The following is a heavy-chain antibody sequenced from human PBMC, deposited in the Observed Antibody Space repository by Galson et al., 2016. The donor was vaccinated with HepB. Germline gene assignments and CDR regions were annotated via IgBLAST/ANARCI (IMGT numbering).Heavy chain of an antibody. CDR3: AKEGTCTSSSCQRYAYDI. CDR2: IAYDGSD. D-gene: IGHD2-2*01. Sequence: SLRLSCATSGFIFTTFGLHWVRQAPGKGLEWVALIAYDGSDYYGDSVRGRFTISRDVSKRTLYLQMNSLRPEDTAVYYCAKEGTCTSSSCQRYAYDIWGQGTMVTVSS. CDR1: GFIFTTFG. V-gene: IGHV3-30*18. J-gene: IGHJ3*02.